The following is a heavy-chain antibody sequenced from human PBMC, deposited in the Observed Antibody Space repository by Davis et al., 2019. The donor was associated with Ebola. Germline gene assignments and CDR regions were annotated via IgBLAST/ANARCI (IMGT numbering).Heavy chain of an antibody. J-gene: IGHJ4*02. CDR1: GFTFSNAW. CDR3: TTSDYIWGSLIDY. D-gene: IGHD3-16*01. Sequence: GGSLRLSCAVSGFTFSNAWMSWVRQAPGKGLEWVGRIKSKTDGGTTDYAAPVKGRFTISRDDSKNTLYLQMNSLKTEDTAVYYCTTSDYIWGSLIDYWGQGTLVTVSS. V-gene: IGHV3-15*01. CDR2: IKSKTDGGTT.